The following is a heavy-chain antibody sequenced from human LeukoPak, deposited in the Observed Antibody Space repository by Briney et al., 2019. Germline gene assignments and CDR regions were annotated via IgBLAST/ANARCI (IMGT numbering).Heavy chain of an antibody. J-gene: IGHJ4*02. CDR2: MSSDSTRS. D-gene: IGHD4-11*01. CDR1: GFTFSGYW. V-gene: IGHV3-74*01. CDR3: TAGPSSNGHQLPY. Sequence: GGSLRLSCEASGFTFSGYWMHWVRHAPGKGLVWVSRMSSDSTRSSHADSVKGRFTISRDNAKKMVYLQMNSLRVEDSAVYYCTAGPSSNGHQLPYWGQGTLVTVSS.